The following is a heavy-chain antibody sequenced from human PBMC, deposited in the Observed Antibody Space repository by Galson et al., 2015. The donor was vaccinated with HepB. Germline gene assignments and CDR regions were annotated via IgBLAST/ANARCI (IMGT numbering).Heavy chain of an antibody. D-gene: IGHD5-24*01. V-gene: IGHV1-69*13. CDR1: GGTFSSYA. CDR3: ARDTSRDGYNYSHDY. CDR2: IIPIFGTA. Sequence: SVKVSCKASGGTFSSYAISWVRQAPGQGLEWMGGIIPIFGTANYAQKFQGRVTITADESTSTAYMELSSLRSEDTAVYYCARDTSRDGYNYSHDYWGQGTLVTVSS. J-gene: IGHJ4*02.